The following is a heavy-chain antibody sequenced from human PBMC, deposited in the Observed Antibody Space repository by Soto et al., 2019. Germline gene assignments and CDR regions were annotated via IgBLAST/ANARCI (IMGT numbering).Heavy chain of an antibody. CDR1: CGSISSYY. Sequence: SETLSLTCTVSCGSISSYYWSWIRQPPGKGLEWIGYIYYSGSTNYNPSLKSRVTISVDTSKNQFSLKLSSVTAADTAVYYCARGLRGVTRYYFDYWGQGTLVTVSS. V-gene: IGHV4-59*01. D-gene: IGHD3-10*01. CDR3: ARGLRGVTRYYFDY. J-gene: IGHJ4*02. CDR2: IYYSGST.